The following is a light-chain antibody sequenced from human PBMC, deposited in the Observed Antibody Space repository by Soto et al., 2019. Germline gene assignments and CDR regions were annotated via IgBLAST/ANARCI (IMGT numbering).Light chain of an antibody. J-gene: IGLJ1*01. CDR2: EVS. V-gene: IGLV2-14*01. CDR3: SSYTSSSTLYV. CDR1: SSDVGGYNY. Sequence: QSVLTQPASVSGSPAQSITISCTGTSSDVGGYNYVSWYQQHPVKAPKLMIYEVSNRPSGVSNRFSGSKSGNTASLTISGLQAEDEADYYCSSYTSSSTLYVFGTGTKVTVL.